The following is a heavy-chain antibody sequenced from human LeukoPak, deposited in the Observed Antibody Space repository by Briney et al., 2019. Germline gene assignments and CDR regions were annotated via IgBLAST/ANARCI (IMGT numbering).Heavy chain of an antibody. CDR3: AKVRKGVGAFDL. CDR1: GFTFSIYA. Sequence: PGGSLRLSCAASGFTFSIYAMSWVRQAPGKGLEWVSSINGRGGSTYYADSLKGRFTVSRDISKNTLYLQMNSLRAEDTAIYYCAKVRKGVGAFDLWGQGTMVTVSS. V-gene: IGHV3-23*01. J-gene: IGHJ3*01. D-gene: IGHD3-16*01. CDR2: INGRGGST.